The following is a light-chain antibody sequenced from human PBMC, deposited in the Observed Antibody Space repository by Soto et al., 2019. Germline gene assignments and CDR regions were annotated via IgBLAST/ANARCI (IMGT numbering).Light chain of an antibody. J-gene: IGKJ2*01. V-gene: IGKV3-20*01. CDR2: GAS. CDR3: QQYGSSPMYT. CDR1: QSVSSSY. Sequence: EIVLTQSPGTLSLSPGERATLSCRASQSVSSSYLAWYQQKAGQAPRLLIYGASSRATGIPDRFSGSGSGTDFTLTSSRLEPEDFAVYYCQQYGSSPMYTFGQGTKLEIK.